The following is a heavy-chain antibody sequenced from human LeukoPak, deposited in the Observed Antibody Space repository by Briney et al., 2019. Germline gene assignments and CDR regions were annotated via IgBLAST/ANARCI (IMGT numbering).Heavy chain of an antibody. D-gene: IGHD3-22*01. Sequence: EASVKVSCKASGYTFTNYYIHCVRQAPGQGLEWMGIINPSGGSTNYAQKFQGRVTLTRDTSTSTVYMELRSLRSEDTAVYYCARVRSTSSYYDSTGYENFDYWGQGTLVTVSS. CDR3: ARVRSTSSYYDSTGYENFDY. CDR2: INPSGGST. J-gene: IGHJ4*02. V-gene: IGHV1-46*01. CDR1: GYTFTNYY.